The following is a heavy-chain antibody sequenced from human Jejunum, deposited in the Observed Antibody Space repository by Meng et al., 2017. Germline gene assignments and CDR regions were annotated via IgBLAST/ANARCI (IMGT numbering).Heavy chain of an antibody. Sequence: QVKLQGWGHGLVRPFKTLSLPCTVSRDSVSSDNYSWSCLRQPPGKGLEWIGYIYYSGSTDHNPSLKSRVTMSVDPSRNQFSMNLSSVTAADTAVYYCARVILYSGSYYFDSWGQGTLVTVSS. D-gene: IGHD1-26*01. CDR2: IYYSGST. CDR1: RDSVSSDNYS. J-gene: IGHJ4*02. CDR3: ARVILYSGSYYFDS. V-gene: IGHV4-61*01.